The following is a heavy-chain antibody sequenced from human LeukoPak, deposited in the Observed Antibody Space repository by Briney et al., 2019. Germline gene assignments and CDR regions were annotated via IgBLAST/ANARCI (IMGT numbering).Heavy chain of an antibody. V-gene: IGHV3-23*01. CDR2: ISGSGGST. Sequence: SGGSLRLSCAASGFTFSSYAMSWVRQAPGKGLEWVSAISGSGGSTYYADSVKGRFTISRDNSKNTLYLQMNSLRAEDTAVYYCARVRSSSWSPYNYYYMDVWGKGTTVTVSS. CDR3: ARVRSSSWSPYNYYYMDV. J-gene: IGHJ6*03. CDR1: GFTFSSYA. D-gene: IGHD6-13*01.